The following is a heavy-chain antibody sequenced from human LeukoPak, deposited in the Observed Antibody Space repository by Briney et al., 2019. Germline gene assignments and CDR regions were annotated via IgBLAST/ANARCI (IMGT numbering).Heavy chain of an antibody. Sequence: GGSLRLSCAPSGFTFNDYAMHWVRQAPGKGLEWVAVISYDGSNKYYADSVKGRFTISRDNSKNTLYLQMNSLRAEDTAVYYCARGKDYYDSSGYYYNPGLDYWGQGTLVTVSS. CDR2: ISYDGSNK. CDR1: GFTFNDYA. V-gene: IGHV3-30-3*01. J-gene: IGHJ4*01. D-gene: IGHD3-22*01. CDR3: ARGKDYYDSSGYYYNPGLDY.